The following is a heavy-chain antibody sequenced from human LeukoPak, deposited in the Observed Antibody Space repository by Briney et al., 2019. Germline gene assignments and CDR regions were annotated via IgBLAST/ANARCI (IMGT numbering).Heavy chain of an antibody. Sequence: GASVKVSCKASGFTFTSSAMQWVRQARGQRLEWIGWIVVGSGNTNYAQKFQERVTITRDMSTSTAYMELSSLRSEDTAVYYCAAAGYYYDNSGYYNFDYWGQGTLVTVSS. J-gene: IGHJ4*02. D-gene: IGHD3-22*01. V-gene: IGHV1-58*02. CDR2: IVVGSGNT. CDR1: GFTFTSSA. CDR3: AAAGYYYDNSGYYNFDY.